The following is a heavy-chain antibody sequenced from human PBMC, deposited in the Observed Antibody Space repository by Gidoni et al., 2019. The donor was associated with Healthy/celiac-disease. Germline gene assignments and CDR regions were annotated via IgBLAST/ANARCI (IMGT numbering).Heavy chain of an antibody. D-gene: IGHD6-13*01. V-gene: IGHV3-7*01. J-gene: IGHJ6*02. Sequence: EVQLVESGGGLVQPGGSLRLSCAASGFTFSSYWLSWVSQAPGKGLEWVANIKQDGSEKYYVDSVKGRFTISRDNAKNSLYLQMNSLRAEDTAVYYCARDPISSSWYSAPIYYYGMDVWGQGTTVTVSS. CDR1: GFTFSSYW. CDR2: IKQDGSEK. CDR3: ARDPISSSWYSAPIYYYGMDV.